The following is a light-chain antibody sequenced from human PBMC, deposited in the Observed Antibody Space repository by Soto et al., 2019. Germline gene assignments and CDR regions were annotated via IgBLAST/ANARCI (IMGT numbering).Light chain of an antibody. CDR3: SSYTSSSSYV. V-gene: IGLV2-14*01. CDR1: SSDVGGYNC. Sequence: QSALTQPASVSGSPGQSIPPLCTGTSSDVGGYNCVSWYQQHTGKAPKLMIHDVTNRPSGVSNRFSGSKSGNTASLTISGLQAEDEADYYCSSYTSSSSYVFGTGTKLTVL. CDR2: DVT. J-gene: IGLJ1*01.